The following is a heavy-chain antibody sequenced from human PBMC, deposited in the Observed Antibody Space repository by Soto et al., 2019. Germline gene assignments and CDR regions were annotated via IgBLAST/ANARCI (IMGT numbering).Heavy chain of an antibody. Sequence: QVQLVQSGAEVKKPGASVKVSCKASGYTFTSYGSSWVRQAPGQGLEWMGWISAYNGNTTYAQQLQGRVTMTTDTSTSTAYMALRSLRCDDTAVYYCARDPIWSSGGYRTQGGALDIWGQGTMVTVSS. J-gene: IGHJ3*02. D-gene: IGHD6-19*01. CDR3: ARDPIWSSGGYRTQGGALDI. V-gene: IGHV1-18*01. CDR2: ISAYNGNT. CDR1: GYTFTSYG.